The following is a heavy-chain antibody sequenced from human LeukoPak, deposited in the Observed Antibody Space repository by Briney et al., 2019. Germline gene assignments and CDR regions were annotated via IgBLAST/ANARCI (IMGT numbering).Heavy chain of an antibody. V-gene: IGHV4-59*01. CDR3: AREAPPDILTGYYTGFDY. CDR1: GGSISNYF. J-gene: IGHJ4*02. CDR2: IYYSGST. D-gene: IGHD3-9*01. Sequence: SETLSLTCTVSGGSISNYFWSWIRQPPGKALEWIGFIYYSGSTNYNPSLKSRITISVDTSKNQFSLNLRSVSAADTAVYYCAREAPPDILTGYYTGFDYWGQGTLVTVSS.